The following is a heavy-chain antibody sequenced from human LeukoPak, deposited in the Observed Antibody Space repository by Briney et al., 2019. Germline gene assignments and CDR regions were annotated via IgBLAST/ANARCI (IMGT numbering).Heavy chain of an antibody. CDR1: GLTFSSSG. Sequence: GGSLRLSCAASGLTFSSSGMNWVRQAPGEGLEWVSFIDSSSAYIYYADSVKGRFTISRDNAKNSLYLQMNSLRAEDTAVYYCARDTSQSNTVTYFDYWGQGTLVTVSS. D-gene: IGHD4-11*01. J-gene: IGHJ4*02. V-gene: IGHV3-21*01. CDR2: IDSSSAYI. CDR3: ARDTSQSNTVTYFDY.